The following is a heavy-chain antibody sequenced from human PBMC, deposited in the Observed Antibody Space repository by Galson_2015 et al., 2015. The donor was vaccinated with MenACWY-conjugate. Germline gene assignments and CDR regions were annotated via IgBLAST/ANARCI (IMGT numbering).Heavy chain of an antibody. D-gene: IGHD1-26*01. J-gene: IGHJ4*02. CDR1: GDSVSSITAA. Sequence: CAISGDSVSSITAAWNWIRQSPSRGLEWLGRTYYRSQWNNDYTISVRGRITINPDTSKNQVSLHLNSVTPEDTAVYYCAREESGTYSFAYWGQGTLVTVSS. V-gene: IGHV6-1*01. CDR2: TYYRSQWNN. CDR3: AREESGTYSFAY.